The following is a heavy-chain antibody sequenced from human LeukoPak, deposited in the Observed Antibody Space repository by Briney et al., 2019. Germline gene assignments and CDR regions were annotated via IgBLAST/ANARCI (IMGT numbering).Heavy chain of an antibody. CDR2: IRYDGSNK. CDR3: ASSIASVVAHTELPNWFDP. V-gene: IGHV3-30*02. D-gene: IGHD2-15*01. Sequence: GGSLRLSCAASGFTFSSYGMHWVRQAPGKGLEWVAFIRYDGSNKYYADSVKGRFTISRDNSKNTLYLQMNSLRAEDTAVYYCASSIASVVAHTELPNWFDPWGQGTLVTVSS. CDR1: GFTFSSYG. J-gene: IGHJ5*02.